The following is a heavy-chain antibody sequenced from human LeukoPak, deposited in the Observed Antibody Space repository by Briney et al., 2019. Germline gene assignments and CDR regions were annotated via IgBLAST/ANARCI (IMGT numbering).Heavy chain of an antibody. CDR2: ISSSGSTI. V-gene: IGHV3-11*04. D-gene: IGHD5-18*01. Sequence: GGSLRLSCAASGFTFSDYYMSWIRQAPGKGLEWVSYISSSGSTIYYADSVKGRFTISRDNSKNTLYLQMNSLRAEDTAVYYCAYVDTAMTGDAFDIWGQGTMVTVSS. CDR3: AYVDTAMTGDAFDI. J-gene: IGHJ3*02. CDR1: GFTFSDYY.